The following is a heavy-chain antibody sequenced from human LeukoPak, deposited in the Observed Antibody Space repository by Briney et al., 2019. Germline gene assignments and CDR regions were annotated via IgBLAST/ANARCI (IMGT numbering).Heavy chain of an antibody. CDR2: ISSSSSTI. CDR1: GFTFSSYS. V-gene: IGHV3-48*01. Sequence: GGSLRLSCAASGFTFSSYSMNWVRQAPGKGLEWVSYISSSSSTIYYADSVKGRFTISRDNAKNSLYLQMNSLRAEDTAVYYCAKGIRRVVPAAYDYWGQGTLVTVSS. CDR3: AKGIRRVVPAAYDY. D-gene: IGHD2-2*01. J-gene: IGHJ4*02.